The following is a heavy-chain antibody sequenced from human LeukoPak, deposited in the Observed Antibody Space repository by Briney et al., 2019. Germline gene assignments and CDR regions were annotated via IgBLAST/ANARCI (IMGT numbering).Heavy chain of an antibody. Sequence: SETLSLTCTVSGGSISSSSYYWGWIRQPPGKGPEWIGSIYYSGSTYYNPSLKSRVTISVDTSKNQFSLKLSSVTAADTAVYYCAITYYYDSSGYYRLDYFDYWGQGTLVTVSS. CDR3: AITYYYDSSGYYRLDYFDY. V-gene: IGHV4-39*01. D-gene: IGHD3-22*01. J-gene: IGHJ4*02. CDR2: IYYSGST. CDR1: GGSISSSSYY.